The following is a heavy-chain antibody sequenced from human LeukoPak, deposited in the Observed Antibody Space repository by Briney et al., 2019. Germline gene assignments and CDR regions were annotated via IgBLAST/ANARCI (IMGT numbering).Heavy chain of an antibody. CDR3: AREYGGSSWFDP. CDR1: GGSNSSYY. D-gene: IGHD6-13*01. V-gene: IGHV4-59*01. J-gene: IGHJ5*02. CDR2: IYYSGST. Sequence: PSETLSLTCTVSGGSNSSYYWSWIRQPPGKGLEWIGYIYYSGSTNYNPSLKSRVTISVDTSKNQFSLKLSSVTAADTAVYYCAREYGGSSWFDPWGQGTLVTVSS.